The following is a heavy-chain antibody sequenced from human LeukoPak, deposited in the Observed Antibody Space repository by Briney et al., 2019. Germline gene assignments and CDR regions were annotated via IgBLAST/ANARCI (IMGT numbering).Heavy chain of an antibody. V-gene: IGHV3-13*01. CDR1: GFTFSSYD. J-gene: IGHJ2*01. Sequence: GGSLRLSCAASGFTFSSYDMHWVRQVTGKGLEWVSAIGPAGDTYYPTSVKGRFTVSRENAKNSLYLQMNSLRAGDTAVYYCARGRSRATITWYIDLWGRGTLVTVSS. D-gene: IGHD1-14*01. CDR2: IGPAGDT. CDR3: ARGRSRATITWYIDL.